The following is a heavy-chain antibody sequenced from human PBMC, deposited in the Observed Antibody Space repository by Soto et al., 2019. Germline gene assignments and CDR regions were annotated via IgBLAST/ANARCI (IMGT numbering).Heavy chain of an antibody. J-gene: IGHJ5*02. CDR3: AKDRTYGSGSYSFP. D-gene: IGHD3-10*01. CDR2: ISWNSGSI. Sequence: GGSLRLSCAASGFTFDDYAMHWVRQAPGKGLEWVSGISWNSGSIGYADSVKGRFTISRDNAKNSLYLQMNSLRAEDTALYYCAKDRTYGSGSYSFPWGQGTLVTVSS. CDR1: GFTFDDYA. V-gene: IGHV3-9*01.